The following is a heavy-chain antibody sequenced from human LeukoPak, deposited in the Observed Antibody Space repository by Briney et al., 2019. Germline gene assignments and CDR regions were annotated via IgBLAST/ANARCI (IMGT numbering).Heavy chain of an antibody. CDR2: ISPDGSNT. V-gene: IGHV3-30*01. J-gene: IGHJ6*03. CDR1: GFTFSGYA. D-gene: IGHD1-7*01. Sequence: PGGSLRLSCAASGFTFSGYAMHWVRQAPGKGGEWVAVISPDGSNTYYADPVKGQFTISRDNSKNTLSLQMISLRPEDTAVYYCARGAGTTVYYMDVWGKGTTVTVSS. CDR3: ARGAGTTVYYMDV.